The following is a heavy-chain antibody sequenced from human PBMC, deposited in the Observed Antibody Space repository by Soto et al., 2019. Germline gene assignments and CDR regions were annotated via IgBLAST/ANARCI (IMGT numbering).Heavy chain of an antibody. Sequence: PGGSLRLSCAASGFTFSSYWMSWVRQMPGKGLEWMGIIYPGDSDTRYSPSFQGQVTISADKSISTAYLQWSSLKASDTAMYYCARSDYYFDSWGQGTLVTVSS. CDR2: IYPGDSDT. V-gene: IGHV5-51*01. CDR3: ARSDYYFDS. J-gene: IGHJ4*01. CDR1: GFTFSSYW.